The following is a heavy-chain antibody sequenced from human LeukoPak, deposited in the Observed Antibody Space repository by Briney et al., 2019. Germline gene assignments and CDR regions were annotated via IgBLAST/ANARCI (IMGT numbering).Heavy chain of an antibody. V-gene: IGHV3-23*01. CDR1: GFTFSSYA. D-gene: IGHD6-6*01. CDR3: AKDVGSFSSSYFDY. J-gene: IGHJ4*02. Sequence: GGSLRLSCAASGFTFSSYAMSWVRQAPGKGLEWVSAISGSGGSTYYADSVKGRFTISRDNSKNTLYLQMSSLRAEDTAVYYCAKDVGSFSSSYFDYWGQGTLVTVSS. CDR2: ISGSGGST.